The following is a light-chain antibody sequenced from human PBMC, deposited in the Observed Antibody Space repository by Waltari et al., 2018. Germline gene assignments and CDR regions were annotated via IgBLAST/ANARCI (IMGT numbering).Light chain of an antibody. Sequence: DIQMTQSPSTLSASIGDRVTITCRASQSVSRCLAWYQQKPGKAPKVLIYDASSLESGVPSRFSGSGSGTEFTLTISSLQPDEFATYYCQQYTTYSGTFGQGTKVEIK. J-gene: IGKJ1*01. CDR1: QSVSRC. CDR3: QQYTTYSGT. V-gene: IGKV1-5*01. CDR2: DAS.